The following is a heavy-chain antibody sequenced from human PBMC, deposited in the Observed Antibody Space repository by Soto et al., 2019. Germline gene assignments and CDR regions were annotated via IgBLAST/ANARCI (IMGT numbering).Heavy chain of an antibody. CDR2: MYYTGRT. V-gene: IGHV4-31*03. J-gene: IGHJ3*02. D-gene: IGHD6-13*01. Sequence: QVQLQESGPGLVKPSQTLSLNCTVSGGSIGSGAYYWSWIRQHPGKGLEWIGYMYYTGRTYYNPSLESRGLISGDTSKNHFSLNLTSVTAADTAVYYCARRRAFSSWDSGADAFDIWGQGTVVTVSS. CDR3: ARRRAFSSWDSGADAFDI. CDR1: GGSIGSGAYY.